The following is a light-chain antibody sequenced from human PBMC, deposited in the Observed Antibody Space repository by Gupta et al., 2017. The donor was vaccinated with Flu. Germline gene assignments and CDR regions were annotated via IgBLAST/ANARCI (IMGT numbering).Light chain of an antibody. V-gene: IGLV2-8*01. CDR1: SSDIGDFNH. Sequence: SSDIGDFNHVSWYQQRPGKGPKVIIFEVNKRPSGVPDRFSGSRSGNTASLTVSGLQPEDEADYYCSSSGDSDNLRVFGGGTRLTVL. CDR3: SSSGDSDNLRV. J-gene: IGLJ2*01. CDR2: EVN.